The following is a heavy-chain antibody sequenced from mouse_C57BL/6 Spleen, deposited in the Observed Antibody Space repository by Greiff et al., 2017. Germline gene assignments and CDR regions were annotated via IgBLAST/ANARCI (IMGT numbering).Heavy chain of an antibody. Sequence: VQLQQSGAELVKPGASVKLSCTASGFNIKDYYMHWVKQRTEQGLEWIGRIDPEDGETKSAPKFQGKATITADTSSNTAYLQLSSLTSEDTAVDYCALSGYDYFDYWGQGTTLTVSS. V-gene: IGHV14-2*01. D-gene: IGHD3-2*02. J-gene: IGHJ2*01. CDR3: ALSGYDYFDY. CDR2: IDPEDGET. CDR1: GFNIKDYY.